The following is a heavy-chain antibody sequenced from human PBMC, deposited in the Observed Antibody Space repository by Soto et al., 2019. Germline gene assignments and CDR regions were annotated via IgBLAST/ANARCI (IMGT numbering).Heavy chain of an antibody. V-gene: IGHV3-49*04. Sequence: GGSLRLSCTFSGFTFGGHALTWVRQAPGKGLQWLGYIRGSTYGSTTEYDPSVRCRIIISRDDSKSIGYLQMNSLKSEDTAVYYCARDGDFYGVDVWGQGTTVTVSS. CDR2: IRGSTYGSTT. D-gene: IGHD3-3*01. J-gene: IGHJ6*02. CDR3: ARDGDFYGVDV. CDR1: GFTFGGHA.